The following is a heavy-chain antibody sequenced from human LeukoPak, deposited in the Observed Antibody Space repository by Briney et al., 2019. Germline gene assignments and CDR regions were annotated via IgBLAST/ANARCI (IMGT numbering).Heavy chain of an antibody. Sequence: GGSLRLSCAASGLTFRTCWMSWVRQAPRKGLEWVADINQDGSGKYYVDSVKGRLTVSRDNAKNSLYLQMNSLRAEDTAVYYCARDPDHGALDYWGQGTLVTVSS. CDR3: ARDPDHGALDY. J-gene: IGHJ4*02. V-gene: IGHV3-7*01. CDR2: INQDGSGK. D-gene: IGHD4-17*01. CDR1: GLTFRTCW.